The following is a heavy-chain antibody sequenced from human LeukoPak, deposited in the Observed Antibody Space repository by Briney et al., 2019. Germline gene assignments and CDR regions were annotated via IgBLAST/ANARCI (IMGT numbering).Heavy chain of an antibody. D-gene: IGHD1-26*01. CDR1: GYTFTGYY. V-gene: IGHV1-2*02. Sequence: ASVTVSCKASGYTFTGYYMHWVRQAPGQGLEWMGWINPNSGGTNYAQKFQGRVTMTRDTSISTAYMELSRLRSDDTAVYYCARVFVGATYYFDYWGQGTLVTVSS. J-gene: IGHJ4*02. CDR3: ARVFVGATYYFDY. CDR2: INPNSGGT.